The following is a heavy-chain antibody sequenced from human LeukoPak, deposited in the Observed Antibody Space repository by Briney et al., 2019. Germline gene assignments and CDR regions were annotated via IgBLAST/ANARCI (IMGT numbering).Heavy chain of an antibody. J-gene: IGHJ5*02. CDR2: ISGSGGST. Sequence: LSLTCTVSGGSISSGGYYWSWVRQAPGKGLEWVSAISGSGGSTYYADSVKGRFTISRDNSKNTLYLQMNSLRAEDTAVYYCAKDREEQWLVRHPTFDPWGQGTLVTVSS. D-gene: IGHD6-19*01. CDR3: AKDREEQWLVRHPTFDP. CDR1: GGSISSGGYY. V-gene: IGHV3-23*01.